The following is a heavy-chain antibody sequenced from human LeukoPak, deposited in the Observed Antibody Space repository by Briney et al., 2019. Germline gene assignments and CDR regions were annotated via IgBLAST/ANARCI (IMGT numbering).Heavy chain of an antibody. J-gene: IGHJ6*03. CDR2: ISAYNGNT. D-gene: IGHD2-2*01. V-gene: IGHV1-18*01. CDR1: GGTFSSYA. CDR3: ARWGDIVVVPAADYYMDV. Sequence: ASVKVSCKASGGTFSSYAITWVRQAPGQGLEWMGWISAYNGNTNYAQKLQGRVTMTTDTSTSTAYMELRSLRSDDTAVYYCARWGDIVVVPAADYYMDVWGKGTTVTVSS.